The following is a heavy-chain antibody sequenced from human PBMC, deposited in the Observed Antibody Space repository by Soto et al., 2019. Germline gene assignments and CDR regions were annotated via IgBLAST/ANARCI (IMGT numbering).Heavy chain of an antibody. CDR1: GFTFSSYA. J-gene: IGHJ4*02. CDR2: ISYDGSNK. V-gene: IGHV3-30-3*01. Sequence: QVQLVESGGGVVQPGRSLRLSCAASGFTFSSYAMHWVHQAPGKGLEWVALISYDGSNKYNADSVKGRFTISRDNSKNTLYLQMNSLRTEDTAVYYCGRCSSTSCHLGADYWGQGTLVTVSS. CDR3: GRCSSTSCHLGADY. D-gene: IGHD2-2*01.